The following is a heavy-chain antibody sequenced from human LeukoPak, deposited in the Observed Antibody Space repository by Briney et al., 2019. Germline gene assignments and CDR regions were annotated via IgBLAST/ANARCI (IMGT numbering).Heavy chain of an antibody. J-gene: IGHJ6*02. CDR2: INAGNGYT. V-gene: IGHV1-3*01. Sequence: ASVKVSCKASGYTFTSYVMHWVRQAPGQSLEWMGWINAGNGYTKYSEKFQGRVTMTRNTSISTAYMELSSLRSEDTAVYYCARDLTYYDFWSGYFSYYYYYGMDGWGQGTTVTVAS. CDR3: ARDLTYYDFWSGYFSYYYYYGMDG. CDR1: GYTFTSYV. D-gene: IGHD3-3*01.